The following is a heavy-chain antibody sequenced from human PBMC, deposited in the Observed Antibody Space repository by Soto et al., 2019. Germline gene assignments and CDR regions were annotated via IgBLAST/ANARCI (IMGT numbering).Heavy chain of an antibody. D-gene: IGHD1-26*01. CDR2: INSDGSST. V-gene: IGHV3-74*01. CDR1: GFTFSSYW. J-gene: IGHJ6*02. CDR3: ARAGRHYYYGMDV. Sequence: GGSLRLSCAASGFTFSSYWMHWVHQAPGKGLVWVSRINSDGSSTSYADSVKGRFTISRDNAKNTLYLQMNSLRAEDTAVYYCARAGRHYYYGMDVWGQGTTVTVSS.